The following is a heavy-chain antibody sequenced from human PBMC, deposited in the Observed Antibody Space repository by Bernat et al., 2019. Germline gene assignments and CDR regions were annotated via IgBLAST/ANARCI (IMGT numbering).Heavy chain of an antibody. V-gene: IGHV4-38-2*01. CDR3: ARSFDYGYFDF. D-gene: IGHD4-17*01. J-gene: IGHJ4*02. CDR2: IHYSGST. CDR1: GYSIRSGYY. Sequence: QVQLQESGPGLVKPSETLSLTCAVSGYSIRSGYYWGWIRQPPGKGLEWIGNIHYSGSTYYSPSLKSRVTISVDTSKNQFSLDLSSVTAADTAGYFCARSFDYGYFDFWGQGTLVTVSS.